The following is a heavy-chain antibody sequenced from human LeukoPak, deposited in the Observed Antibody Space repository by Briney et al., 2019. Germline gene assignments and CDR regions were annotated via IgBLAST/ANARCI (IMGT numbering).Heavy chain of an antibody. D-gene: IGHD4-23*01. CDR2: IKQDGSEK. CDR3: ARGVDSNIRWYYFDY. J-gene: IGHJ4*02. Sequence: GGSLRLSCAASGFTFNTYWMSWVRQAPGKGLEWVANIKQDGSEKYYVDSVKGRFTISRDNAKNSLYLQMNSLRAEDTAVYYCARGVDSNIRWYYFDYWGQGTLVTVSS. V-gene: IGHV3-7*01. CDR1: GFTFNTYW.